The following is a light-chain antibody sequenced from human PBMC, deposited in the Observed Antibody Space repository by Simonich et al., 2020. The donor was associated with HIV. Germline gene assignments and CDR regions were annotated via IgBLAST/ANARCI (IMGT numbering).Light chain of an antibody. CDR1: SSDVGSYNL. J-gene: IGLJ3*02. V-gene: IGLV2-23*01. CDR2: EGS. CDR3: CSYAGSITYWV. Sequence: QSALTQPASVSGSPGQSITISCTGPSSDVGSYNLVSWYQQHPGKAPKLMIYEGSKRPSVVSNRISGSKYCNTASQTISGLQAEDEADYYCCSYAGSITYWVFGGGTKLTVL.